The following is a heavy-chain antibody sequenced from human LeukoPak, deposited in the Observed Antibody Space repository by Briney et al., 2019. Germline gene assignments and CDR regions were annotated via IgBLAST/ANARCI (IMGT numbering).Heavy chain of an antibody. D-gene: IGHD2-15*01. Sequence: GDSLRLSCVASGFTFNIYPMNWVRQSPEKGLEWVSTIGTGGDTYYADSVKGRFTISRDDSKNTLYLQMHSLGAEDTAVYYCAKSRVVDRRGYFDYWGQGTLVTVSS. V-gene: IGHV3-23*01. CDR3: AKSRVVDRRGYFDY. CDR2: IGTGGDT. J-gene: IGHJ4*02. CDR1: GFTFNIYP.